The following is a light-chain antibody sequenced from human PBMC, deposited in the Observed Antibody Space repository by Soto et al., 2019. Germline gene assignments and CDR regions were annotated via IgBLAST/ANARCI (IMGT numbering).Light chain of an antibody. CDR2: YDD. Sequence: QSVLTQPPSVYEAPRQRVTISCSGSSSNIGNNVVNWYQQLPGKAPKLLVYYDDLLPSGVSDRFSGSKSGTSASLAISGLQSEDEADYYCSTWDDSLNVWVFGGGTKLTVL. J-gene: IGLJ3*02. CDR3: STWDDSLNVWV. V-gene: IGLV1-36*01. CDR1: SSNIGNNV.